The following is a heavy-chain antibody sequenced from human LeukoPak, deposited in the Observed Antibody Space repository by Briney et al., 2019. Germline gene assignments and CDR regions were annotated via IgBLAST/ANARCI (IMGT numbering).Heavy chain of an antibody. CDR2: ISTHNGNR. V-gene: IGHV1-18*01. CDR1: GYTFTGYG. D-gene: IGHD5-18*01. CDR3: ARDMWDTAMAPFDY. J-gene: IGHJ4*02. Sequence: ASVKVSCKASGYTFTGYGISRVRQAPGQGLEWMGWISTHNGNRNYAQKLQGRVTMTTDTYTTTAYMELRSLRSDDTAVYYCARDMWDTAMAPFDYWGQGTLVTVSS.